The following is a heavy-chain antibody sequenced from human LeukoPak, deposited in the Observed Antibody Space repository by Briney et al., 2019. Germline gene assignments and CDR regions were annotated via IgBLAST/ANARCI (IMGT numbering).Heavy chain of an antibody. J-gene: IGHJ2*01. D-gene: IGHD1-26*01. CDR3: ARRRELLRSNWYFDL. Sequence: KASERVSLTCTVSGASISGYYWSWIRQPPGKGLEWVGYIYNSGTTNYNPSLKSRLTISPDTAKNQFSLRLSSVTAADTAVYYCARRRELLRSNWYFDLWGRGTLVSVAS. CDR1: GASISGYY. CDR2: IYNSGTT. V-gene: IGHV4-4*09.